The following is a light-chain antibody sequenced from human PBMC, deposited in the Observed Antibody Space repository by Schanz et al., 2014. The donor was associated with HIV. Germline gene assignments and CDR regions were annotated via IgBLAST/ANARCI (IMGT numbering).Light chain of an antibody. J-gene: IGLJ1*01. CDR2: KNN. V-gene: IGLV1-47*01. CDR3: QSYDSTLSAFV. CDR1: SSNIGSNY. Sequence: QSVLTQPPSVSGPPGQRVTISCSGSSSNIGSNYVYWFQQLPGTAPKLLIYKNNQRPSGVPDRFSDSKSGTSASLAITGLRAEDEADYFCQSYDSTLSAFVFATGTKLTVL.